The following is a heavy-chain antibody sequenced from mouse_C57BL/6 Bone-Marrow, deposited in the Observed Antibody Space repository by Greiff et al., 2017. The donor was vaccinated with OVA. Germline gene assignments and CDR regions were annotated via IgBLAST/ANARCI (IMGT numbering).Heavy chain of an antibody. Sequence: VQLQQSGPELVKPGASVKISCKASGYTFTDYYMNWVKQSHGKSLEWIGDINPNNGGTSYNQKFKGKATLTVDKSSSTAYMELRSLTSEDSAVYSWASQAIYYGNPAWFAYWGQGTRVTVSA. J-gene: IGHJ3*01. V-gene: IGHV1-26*01. CDR2: INPNNGGT. CDR1: GYTFTDYY. CDR3: ASQAIYYGNPAWFAY. D-gene: IGHD2-1*01.